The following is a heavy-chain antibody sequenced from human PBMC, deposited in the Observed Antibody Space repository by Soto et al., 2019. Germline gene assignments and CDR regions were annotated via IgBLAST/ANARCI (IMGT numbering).Heavy chain of an antibody. CDR1: GYTFTGYY. CDR2: INPNSGGT. J-gene: IGHJ6*02. CDR3: ARSGGYSYGWGNYYGMDV. V-gene: IGHV1-2*04. D-gene: IGHD5-18*01. Sequence: ASVKVSCKASGYTFTGYYMHWVRQAPGQGLEWMGWINPNSGGTNYAQKFQGWVAMTRDTSISTAYMELSRLRSDDTAVYHCARSGGYSYGWGNYYGMDVWGQGTTVTVSS.